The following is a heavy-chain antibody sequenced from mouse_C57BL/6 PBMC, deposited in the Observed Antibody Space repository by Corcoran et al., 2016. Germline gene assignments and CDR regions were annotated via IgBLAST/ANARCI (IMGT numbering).Heavy chain of an antibody. J-gene: IGHJ4*01. D-gene: IGHD1-1*01. Sequence: EVQLQQSGPELVKPGASVKISCKASGYTFTDYYMNWVKQSHGKSLEWIGDINPNNGGTSYNQKFKGKATLTVDKSSSTAYMELRSLTSEDSAVYYCARCGGIYYYGSSPHYYAMDYWGQGTSVTASS. CDR3: ARCGGIYYYGSSPHYYAMDY. CDR2: INPNNGGT. CDR1: GYTFTDYY. V-gene: IGHV1-26*01.